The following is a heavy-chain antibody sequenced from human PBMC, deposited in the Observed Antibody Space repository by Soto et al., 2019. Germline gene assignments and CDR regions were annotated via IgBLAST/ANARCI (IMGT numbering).Heavy chain of an antibody. D-gene: IGHD3-10*01. J-gene: IGHJ3*02. Sequence: GGSLRLSCAASGFTLSTYWMAWVRQTPGKGLEFVANIRPDGNEINYVDSVKGRFTISRDNAKNSLFLQMNSLRDDDTAVYYCGTDQWGGAFDIGGQVTTFTV. CDR1: GFTLSTYW. CDR2: IRPDGNEI. CDR3: GTDQWGGAFDI. V-gene: IGHV3-7*01.